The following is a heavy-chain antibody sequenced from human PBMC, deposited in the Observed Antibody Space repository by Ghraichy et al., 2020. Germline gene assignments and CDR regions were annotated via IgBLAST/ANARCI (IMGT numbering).Heavy chain of an antibody. CDR3: VRGGYCTATICYTLNAFDI. V-gene: IGHV3-48*03. CDR2: IGTSGGAI. J-gene: IGHJ3*02. D-gene: IGHD2-2*02. Sequence: GGSLRLSGAASGFTFSNYEMNWVRQAPGKGLEWVSHIGTSGGAIFYADSVKGRFTISRDNAENSLHLQVNTLRAEDTAIYYCVRGGYCTATICYTLNAFDIWGQGTMVTVSS. CDR1: GFTFSNYE.